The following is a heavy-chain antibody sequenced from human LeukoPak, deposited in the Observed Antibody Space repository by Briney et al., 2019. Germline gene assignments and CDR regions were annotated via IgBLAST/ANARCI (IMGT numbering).Heavy chain of an antibody. CDR2: IYYSGST. J-gene: IGHJ5*02. D-gene: IGHD1-7*01. Sequence: PSETLSLTCTVSGGSISSYYWSWIRQPPGKGLEWIGYIYYSGSTNYNPSLKSRVTISVDTSKNQFSLKLSSVTAADTAVYYCARADWNYGGNWFDPWGQGTLVTVSS. CDR1: GGSISSYY. CDR3: ARADWNYGGNWFDP. V-gene: IGHV4-59*01.